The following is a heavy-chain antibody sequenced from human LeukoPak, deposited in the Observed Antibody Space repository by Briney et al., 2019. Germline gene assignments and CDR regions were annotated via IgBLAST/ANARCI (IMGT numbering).Heavy chain of an antibody. J-gene: IGHJ4*02. CDR2: INRDGSEE. D-gene: IGHD2-2*01. CDR3: ARGDAFSGDH. CDR1: GFTFSNYW. V-gene: IGHV3-7*04. Sequence: GRSLRLSCVASGFTFSNYWMSWVRQAPGRGLELVANINRDGSEEYYVDSVKGRFTISRDNTKNSLYVQMNSLKAEDTAVYYCARGDAFSGDHWGQGALVTVSS.